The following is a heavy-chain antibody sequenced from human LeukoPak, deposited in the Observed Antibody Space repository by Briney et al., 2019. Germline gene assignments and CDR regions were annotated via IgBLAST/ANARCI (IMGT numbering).Heavy chain of an antibody. CDR1: GFTFSSYG. CDR2: LYSGGST. J-gene: IGHJ4*02. D-gene: IGHD5-24*01. CDR3: ARGDGYNSYYFDY. V-gene: IGHV3-NL1*01. Sequence: GGSLRLSCAASGFTFSSYGMHWVRQAPGKGLEWVSVLYSGGSTYYSDSVKGRFTISRDNSKNTLYLQMNSLRAEDTAVYFCARGDGYNSYYFDYWGQGTLVTVSS.